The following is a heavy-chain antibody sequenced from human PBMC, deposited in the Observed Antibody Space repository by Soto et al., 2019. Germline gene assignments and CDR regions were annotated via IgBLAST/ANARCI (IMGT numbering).Heavy chain of an antibody. CDR1: GGSFSGYY. CDR2: INHSGST. D-gene: IGHD3-3*01. V-gene: IGHV4-34*01. J-gene: IGHJ4*02. Sequence: PSETLSLTCAVYGGSFSGYYWSWIRQPPGKGLEWIGEINHSGSTNYNPSLKSRVTISVDTSKNQFSLKLSSVTAADTAVYYCARGGLVQFWPYWGQGTLVTVSS. CDR3: ARGGLVQFWPY.